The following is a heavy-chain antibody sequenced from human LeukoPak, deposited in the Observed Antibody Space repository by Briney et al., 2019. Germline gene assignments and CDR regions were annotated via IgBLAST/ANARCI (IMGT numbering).Heavy chain of an antibody. J-gene: IGHJ4*02. D-gene: IGHD2-15*01. Sequence: GGSLRLSCAASGFTFNTYTMNWVRQAPGKGLEWVSFIYSGGKTHSSDSVKGRFTISRDNSKNTLYLQMSSLRAEDTAIYYCARRAGEYSHPYDYWGQGTLVTVSS. V-gene: IGHV3-53*01. CDR2: IYSGGKT. CDR3: ARRAGEYSHPYDY. CDR1: GFTFNTYT.